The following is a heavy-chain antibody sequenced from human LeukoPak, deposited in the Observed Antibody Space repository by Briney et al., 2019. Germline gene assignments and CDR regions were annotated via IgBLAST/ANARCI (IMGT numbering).Heavy chain of an antibody. Sequence: SVKVSCKASGGTFNSYAISWVRQAPGQGLEWMGGIIPIFGTANYAQKFQGRVTITADESTSTAYMELSSLRSEDAAVYYYARGYCSGGSCFGFDPWGQGTLVTVSS. CDR2: IIPIFGTA. J-gene: IGHJ5*02. V-gene: IGHV1-69*13. CDR3: ARGYCSGGSCFGFDP. CDR1: GGTFNSYA. D-gene: IGHD2-15*01.